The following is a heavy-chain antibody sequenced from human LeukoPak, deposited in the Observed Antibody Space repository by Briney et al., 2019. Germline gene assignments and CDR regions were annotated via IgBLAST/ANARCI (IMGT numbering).Heavy chain of an antibody. CDR2: ISWDGTT. D-gene: IGHD3-22*01. J-gene: IGHJ4*02. V-gene: IGHV3-43*01. CDR1: GFTFEDYI. CDR3: VKDLSYESSGYVFDY. Sequence: PGGSLRVSCAGSGFTFEDYIMHCVRQVPGETPEWVCFISWDGTTYYADSAKGRFTISRENSKNSLYLEIDTLRSEDAAFYYCVKDLSYESSGYVFDYWGQGALVTVSS.